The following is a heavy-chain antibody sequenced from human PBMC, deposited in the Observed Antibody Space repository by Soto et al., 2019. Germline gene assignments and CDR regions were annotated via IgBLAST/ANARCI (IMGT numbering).Heavy chain of an antibody. CDR3: ARDKSFTAAAGTFDY. Sequence: GGSLRLSCAASGFTFSSYEMNWVRQAPGKGLEWVSYISSSGSTIYYADSVKGRFTISRVNAKNSLYLQMNSLRAEDTAVYYCARDKSFTAAAGTFDYWGQGTLVTVSS. CDR2: ISSSGSTI. CDR1: GFTFSSYE. V-gene: IGHV3-48*03. J-gene: IGHJ4*02. D-gene: IGHD6-13*01.